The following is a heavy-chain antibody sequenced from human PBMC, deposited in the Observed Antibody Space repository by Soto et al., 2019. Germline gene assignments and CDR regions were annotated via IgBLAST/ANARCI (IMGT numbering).Heavy chain of an antibody. CDR1: GFTFSSYG. D-gene: IGHD1-26*01. V-gene: IGHV3-33*01. CDR2: IWYDGSNK. CDR3: ARDGSYVSVYFDY. Sequence: QVQLVESGGGVVQPGRSLRLSCAASGFTFSSYGMHWVRQAPGKGLEWVAVIWYDGSNKYYADSVKGRFTISRDNSKNTLYLQMNSLRAEDTAVYYCARDGSYVSVYFDYWGQGTLVTVSS. J-gene: IGHJ4*02.